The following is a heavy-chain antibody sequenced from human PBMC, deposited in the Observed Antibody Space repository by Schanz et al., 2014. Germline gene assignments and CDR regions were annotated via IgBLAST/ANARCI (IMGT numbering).Heavy chain of an antibody. CDR2: ISRDGTTS. V-gene: IGHV3-11*01. J-gene: IGHJ3*02. CDR1: GFIFNDYY. CDR3: ARENLNWEAFDI. Sequence: EQVVESGGGLVQPGGSLRLSCAASGFIFNDYYMNWIRQAPGKGLEWLSYISRDGTTSYYADSVKGRFTISRDNAKNSLYLEMTSLRGEDTAVYYCARENLNWEAFDIWGQGTVVTVSS. D-gene: IGHD7-27*01.